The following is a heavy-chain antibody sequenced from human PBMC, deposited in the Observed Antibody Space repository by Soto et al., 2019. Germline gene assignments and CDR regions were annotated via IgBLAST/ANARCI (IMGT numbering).Heavy chain of an antibody. Sequence: GGSLRLSCAASGFTFAGFAMSWVRQTPGKGLEWVSSITASGDNTYYADSVNGRFTISRDNFKNTLYLQMNSLRAEDTAVYYCAKGSAASPNSYTNSWGQGTLVTVSS. CDR2: ITASGDNT. D-gene: IGHD2-2*02. V-gene: IGHV3-23*01. J-gene: IGHJ4*02. CDR3: AKGSAASPNSYTNS. CDR1: GFTFAGFA.